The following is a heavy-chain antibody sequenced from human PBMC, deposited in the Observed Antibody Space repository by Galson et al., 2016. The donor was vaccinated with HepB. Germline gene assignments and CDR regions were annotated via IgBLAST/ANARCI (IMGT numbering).Heavy chain of an antibody. CDR3: ARRYDTPGYYYIDF. CDR1: GFTFSKYM. Sequence: SLRLSCAASGFTFSKYMMNWVRQAPGKGLEWVSDIGGSGGDTYYPDSVKGRFTTSRDNSKNTLYLHINSLRAEDTAVYYCARRYDTPGYYYIDFWGQGTLVTVSS. D-gene: IGHD3-22*01. V-gene: IGHV3-23*01. J-gene: IGHJ4*02. CDR2: IGGSGGDT.